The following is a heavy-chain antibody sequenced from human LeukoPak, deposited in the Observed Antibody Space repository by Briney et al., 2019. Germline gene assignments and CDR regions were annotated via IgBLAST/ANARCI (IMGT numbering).Heavy chain of an antibody. V-gene: IGHV3-23*01. CDR2: ISANGGQT. D-gene: IGHD3-22*01. Sequence: GGSLRLSCAASGFTFSNYAMTWVRQAPGKGLEWVSGISANGGQTYYADSVKGRFTISRDNSKNTLFLQMNSLRAEDTAVFFCAKGGPYSSAYPYDYWGQGTLVTVSS. CDR1: GFTFSNYA. J-gene: IGHJ4*02. CDR3: AKGGPYSSAYPYDY.